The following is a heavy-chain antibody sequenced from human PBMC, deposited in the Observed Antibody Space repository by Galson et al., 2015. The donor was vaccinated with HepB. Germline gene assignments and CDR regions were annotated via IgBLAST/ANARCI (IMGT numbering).Heavy chain of an antibody. CDR1: GITFSSYA. J-gene: IGHJ4*02. Sequence: SLRLSCAASGITFSSYAMSWVRQVPGKGLEWVSAISGGGDSTYYADSVKGRFTISRDNSKNTVYLQMNSLRAEDTAVYYCATTPPLYSSSTHRTYYFDYWGQGTLVTVSS. V-gene: IGHV3-23*01. D-gene: IGHD6-13*01. CDR2: ISGGGDST. CDR3: ATTPPLYSSSTHRTYYFDY.